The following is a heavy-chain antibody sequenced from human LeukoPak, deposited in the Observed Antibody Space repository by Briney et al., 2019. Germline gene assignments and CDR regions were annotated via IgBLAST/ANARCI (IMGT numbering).Heavy chain of an antibody. CDR3: AELGITMIGGV. Sequence: GGSLRLSCAVSGFTFSSYDMHWVRQAPGRGLEWVTFIQYDGSNKYYADSVKGRFTISRDNSKNTPYLQMNSLRAEDTAVYYCAELGITMIGGVWGKGTTVTISS. V-gene: IGHV3-30*02. CDR2: IQYDGSNK. CDR1: GFTFSSYD. J-gene: IGHJ6*04. D-gene: IGHD3-10*02.